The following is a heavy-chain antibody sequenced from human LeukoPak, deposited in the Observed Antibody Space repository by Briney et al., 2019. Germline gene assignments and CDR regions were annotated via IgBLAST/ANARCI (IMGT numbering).Heavy chain of an antibody. D-gene: IGHD3-22*01. Sequence: GGSLRLSCAASGFTFSSYGVHWVRQAPGKGLEWVAVIWYDGSNKYYADSVKGRFTISRDNSKNTLYLQMNSLRAEDTAVYYCARGGTYDSSGYPDYWGQGTLVTVSS. CDR3: ARGGTYDSSGYPDY. J-gene: IGHJ4*02. CDR1: GFTFSSYG. CDR2: IWYDGSNK. V-gene: IGHV3-33*01.